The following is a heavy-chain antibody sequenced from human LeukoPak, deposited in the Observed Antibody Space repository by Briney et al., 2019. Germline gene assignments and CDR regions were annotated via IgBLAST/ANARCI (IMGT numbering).Heavy chain of an antibody. V-gene: IGHV3-30*03. CDR3: ARNGGDTAVAGLLDY. J-gene: IGHJ4*02. CDR2: ISADGTTK. D-gene: IGHD6-19*01. CDR1: GFTFSNYG. Sequence: GGSLRLSCAASGFTFSNYGMHWVRQAPGKGLVWVAVISADGTTKNYADSVKGRFTISRDNSKNTLYLQMNSLRAEDTAVYYCARNGGDTAVAGLLDYWGQGTLVTVSS.